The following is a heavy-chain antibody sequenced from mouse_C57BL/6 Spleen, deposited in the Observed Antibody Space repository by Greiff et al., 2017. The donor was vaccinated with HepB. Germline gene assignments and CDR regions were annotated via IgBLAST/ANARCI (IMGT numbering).Heavy chain of an antibody. J-gene: IGHJ4*01. V-gene: IGHV1-78*01. D-gene: IGHD2-4*01. CDR3: ARFDYPGLYAMDY. CDR2: IYPRDGST. Sequence: VQLQQSDAELVKPGASVKISCKVSGYTFTDHTIHWMKQRPEQGLEWIGYIYPRDGSTKYNEKFKGKATLTADISSSTAYMQLNSLTSEDSAVYFCARFDYPGLYAMDYWGQGTSVTVSS. CDR1: GYTFTDHT.